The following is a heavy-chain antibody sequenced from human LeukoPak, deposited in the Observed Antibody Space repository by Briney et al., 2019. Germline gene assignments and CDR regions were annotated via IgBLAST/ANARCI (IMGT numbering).Heavy chain of an antibody. V-gene: IGHV3-21*01. CDR3: ARSHCSSTSCSRKDFDY. CDR1: GFTFSSYS. J-gene: IGHJ4*02. Sequence: GSLRLSCAASGFTFSSYSMNWVRQAPGKGLEWVSSISSSNSYTYYADSVKGRFTISRDNAKNSLYLQMNSLRAEDTAVYYCARSHCSSTSCSRKDFDYWGQGTLVTVSS. CDR2: ISSSNSYT. D-gene: IGHD2-2*01.